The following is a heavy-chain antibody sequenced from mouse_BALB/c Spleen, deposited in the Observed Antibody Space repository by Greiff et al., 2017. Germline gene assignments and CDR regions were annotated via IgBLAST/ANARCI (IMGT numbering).Heavy chain of an antibody. D-gene: IGHD2-1*01. CDR3: ARGGYGSYWYFDV. CDR2: ISDGGSYT. Sequence: EVKLVESGGGLVKPGGSLKLSCAASGFTFSDYYMYWVRQTPEKRLEWVATISDGGSYTYYPDSVKGRFTISRDNAKNNLYLQMSSLKSEDTAMYYCARGGYGSYWYFDVWGAGTTVTVSS. V-gene: IGHV5-4*02. CDR1: GFTFSDYY. J-gene: IGHJ1*01.